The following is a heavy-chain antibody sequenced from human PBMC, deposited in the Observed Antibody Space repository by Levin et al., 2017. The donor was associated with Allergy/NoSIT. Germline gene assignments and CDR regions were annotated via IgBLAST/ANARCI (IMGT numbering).Heavy chain of an antibody. CDR2: IYSDGST. CDR3: ALDGTYYYGSGSRFDY. D-gene: IGHD3-10*01. Sequence: PGESLKISCAASGFTISNHYMSWVRQAPGKGLEWVSVIYSDGSTFYADSVKGRFNISRDNSKNALFLQMSSLRTEDTAVYYCALDGTYYYGSGSRFDYWGQGTLVTVSS. J-gene: IGHJ4*02. V-gene: IGHV3-66*01. CDR1: GFTISNHY.